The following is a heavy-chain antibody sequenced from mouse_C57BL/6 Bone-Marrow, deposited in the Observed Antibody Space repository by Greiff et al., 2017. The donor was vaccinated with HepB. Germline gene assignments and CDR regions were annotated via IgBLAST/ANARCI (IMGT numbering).Heavy chain of an antibody. CDR3: ARDLDYDGFWFAY. Sequence: EVKLVESGPGLVKPSQSLSLTCSVTGYSITSGYYWNWIRQFPGNKLEWMGYISYDGSNNYNPSLKNRISITRDTSKNQFFLKLNSVTTEDTATYYCARDLDYDGFWFAYWGQGTLVTVSA. CDR1: GYSITSGYY. CDR2: ISYDGSN. D-gene: IGHD2-3*01. V-gene: IGHV3-6*01. J-gene: IGHJ3*01.